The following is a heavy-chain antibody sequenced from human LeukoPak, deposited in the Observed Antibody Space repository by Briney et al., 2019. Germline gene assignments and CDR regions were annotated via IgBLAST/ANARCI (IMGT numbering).Heavy chain of an antibody. CDR1: GYTSTSNY. CDR2: IYPRDGST. Sequence: VASVKVSCKASGYTSTSNYIHWVRQAPGQGLEWMGMIYPRDGSTSYAQEFQGRVTVTRDTSTSTVHMELSGLRSEDTAVYYCARDQEGFDYWGQGTLVTVSS. CDR3: ARDQEGFDY. J-gene: IGHJ4*02. V-gene: IGHV1-46*01.